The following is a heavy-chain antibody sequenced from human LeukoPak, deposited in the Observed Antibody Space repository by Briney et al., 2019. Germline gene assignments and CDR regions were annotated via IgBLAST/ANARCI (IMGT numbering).Heavy chain of an antibody. CDR1: GFTFSSYA. Sequence: PGGSLRLSCAASGFTFSSYAMSWVRQAPGKGLEWVSAISGSGGSTYYADSVKGRFTISRDNSKNTLYLQMNSLRAEDTAVYYCANWGRYCSSTSCYGDGLFTYYFDYWGQGTLVTVSS. CDR3: ANWGRYCSSTSCYGDGLFTYYFDY. V-gene: IGHV3-23*01. CDR2: ISGSGGST. J-gene: IGHJ4*02. D-gene: IGHD2-2*01.